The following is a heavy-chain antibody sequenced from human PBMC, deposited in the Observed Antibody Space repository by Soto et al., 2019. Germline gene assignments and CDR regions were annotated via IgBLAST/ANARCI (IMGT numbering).Heavy chain of an antibody. CDR2: IYHTGNA. Sequence: SETLSLTCTVSGGSISNSRFCWAWFRQPPGVGLEWIGSIYHTGNAYYTPSLKSRVTISVDTSKNQFSLKLTSVAAADAALYYCARDFFDSSDYTTNWFDPWGQGTLVTVSS. V-gene: IGHV4-39*01. CDR3: ARDFFDSSDYTTNWFDP. J-gene: IGHJ5*02. CDR1: GGSISNSRFC. D-gene: IGHD3-22*01.